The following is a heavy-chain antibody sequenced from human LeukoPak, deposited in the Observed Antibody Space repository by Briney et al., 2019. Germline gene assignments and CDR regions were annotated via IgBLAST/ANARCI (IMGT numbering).Heavy chain of an antibody. CDR1: GFTFSNAL. CDR3: TTEGAPTYYYDSSGYYLFDY. Sequence: GGSLRLSCAASGFTFSNALMSWVRQAPGKGLEWVGRIKSKTDGGTTDYAAPVKGRFTISRDDSKNTLYLQMNSLKTEDTAVYYCTTEGAPTYYYDSSGYYLFDYWGQGTLVTVSS. CDR2: IKSKTDGGTT. J-gene: IGHJ4*02. D-gene: IGHD3-22*01. V-gene: IGHV3-15*01.